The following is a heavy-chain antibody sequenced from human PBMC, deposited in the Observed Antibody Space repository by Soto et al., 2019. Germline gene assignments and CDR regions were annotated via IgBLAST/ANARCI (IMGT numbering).Heavy chain of an antibody. V-gene: IGHV1-8*01. D-gene: IGHD5-12*01. CDR2: MNPNSGNT. CDR3: AKWPDGSYYYGMDV. CDR1: GYTFTSYD. J-gene: IGHJ6*02. Sequence: QVQLVQSGAEVKKPGASVKVSCKASGYTFTSYDINWVRQATGQGLEWMGWMNPNSGNTGYAQKFQGRVTITRCTAISTAYMELSRLISEEKAGYNCAKWPDGSYYYGMDVWGQGTAVSVSS.